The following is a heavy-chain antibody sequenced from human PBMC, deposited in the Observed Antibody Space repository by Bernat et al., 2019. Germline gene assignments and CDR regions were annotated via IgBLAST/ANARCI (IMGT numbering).Heavy chain of an antibody. Sequence: QVQLVESGGGVVQPGRSLRLSCAASGFTFSSYGMHWVRQAPGKGLEWVAVISYDGSNKYYADSVKGRFTISRDNSKNTLYLQMNSLRAEDTAVYYCAKDSLSSSWPYNWFDPWGQGTLVTVSS. V-gene: IGHV3-30*18. CDR3: AKDSLSSSWPYNWFDP. CDR2: ISYDGSNK. D-gene: IGHD6-13*01. CDR1: GFTFSSYG. J-gene: IGHJ5*02.